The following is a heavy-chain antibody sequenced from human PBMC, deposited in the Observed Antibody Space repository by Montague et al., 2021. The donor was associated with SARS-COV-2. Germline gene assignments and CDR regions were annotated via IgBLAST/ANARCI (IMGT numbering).Heavy chain of an antibody. J-gene: IGHJ4*02. CDR3: AKDPHYDFWSGYYFDY. CDR2: IYSGGSST. CDR1: GFTFSNYA. Sequence: SLRLSCAASGFTFSNYAMSWVRQAPGKGLEWVSVIYSGGSSTYYXDSVKSRFTISRDNSKNTLYLQMNSLRAEDTAVYYCAKDPHYDFWSGYYFDYWGQGTLVTVSS. V-gene: IGHV3-23*03. D-gene: IGHD3-3*01.